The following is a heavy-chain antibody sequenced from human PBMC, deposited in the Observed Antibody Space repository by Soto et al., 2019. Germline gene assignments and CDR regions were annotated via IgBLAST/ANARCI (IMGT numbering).Heavy chain of an antibody. CDR2: INHSGST. D-gene: IGHD2-2*01. J-gene: IGHJ4*02. CDR1: GGSFSGYY. Sequence: SETLSLTCAVYGGSFSGYYWSWIRQPPGKGLEWIGEINHSGSTNYNPSLKSRVTISVDTSKNQFSLKLSSVTAADTAVYYCAMIRADCSSTSCPWGFDYWGQGTLVTVSS. V-gene: IGHV4-34*01. CDR3: AMIRADCSSTSCPWGFDY.